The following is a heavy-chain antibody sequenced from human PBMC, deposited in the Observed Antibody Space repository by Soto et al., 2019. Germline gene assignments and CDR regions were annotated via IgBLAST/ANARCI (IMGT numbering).Heavy chain of an antibody. Sequence: QVQLQPWGAGLLKPSETLSLTCAVYGGSFSGYYWSWIRQPPGKGLEWIGEINHSGSTNYNPSLKSRVTISVDTSKNQFALKLSSVTAADTDVYYCARGIAVAGRGRAFDIWGQGTMVTVSS. D-gene: IGHD6-19*01. J-gene: IGHJ3*02. CDR2: INHSGST. CDR1: GGSFSGYY. CDR3: ARGIAVAGRGRAFDI. V-gene: IGHV4-34*01.